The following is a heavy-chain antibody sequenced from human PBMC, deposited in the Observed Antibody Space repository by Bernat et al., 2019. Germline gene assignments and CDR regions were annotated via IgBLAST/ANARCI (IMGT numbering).Heavy chain of an antibody. J-gene: IGHJ6*02. CDR2: ISGSGGST. V-gene: IGHV3-23*01. CDR1: GFTFSSYA. D-gene: IGHD6-13*01. Sequence: EVQLLESGGGLVQPGGSLRLSCAASGFTFSSYAMSWVRQAPGKGLEWVSAISGSGGSTYYADSVKGRFTISRDNSKNTLYLQMNSLRAEDTAVYYCAKHLSWGAAADKTNYYYYGMDVWGQGTTVTVSS. CDR3: AKHLSWGAAADKTNYYYYGMDV.